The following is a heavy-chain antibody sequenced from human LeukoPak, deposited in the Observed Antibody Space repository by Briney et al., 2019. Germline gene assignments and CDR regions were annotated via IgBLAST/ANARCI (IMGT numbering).Heavy chain of an antibody. CDR3: AREVGSYTFDY. D-gene: IGHD1-26*01. V-gene: IGHV4-59*01. J-gene: IGHJ4*02. CDR2: IYYSGST. Sequence: GSLRLSCAASGFTFSSYWMSWIRQPPGKGLEWIGYIYYSGSTNYNPSLKSRVTISVDTSKNQFSLKLSSVTAADTAVYYCAREVGSYTFDYWGQGSLVTVSS. CDR1: GFTFSSYW.